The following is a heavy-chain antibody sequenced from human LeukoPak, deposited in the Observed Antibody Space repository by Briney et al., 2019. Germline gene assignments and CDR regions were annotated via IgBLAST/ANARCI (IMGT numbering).Heavy chain of an antibody. J-gene: IGHJ3*02. CDR1: GLTFSDYY. V-gene: IGHV3-11*01. Sequence: GGSLRLSCAASGLTFSDYYMSWIRQAPGKGLEWVSYISSSGSTIYYADSVKGRFTISRDNAKNSLYLQMNSLRAEDTAVYYCARHYYDSSGPGSDAFDIWGQGTMVTVSS. CDR2: ISSSGSTI. D-gene: IGHD3-22*01. CDR3: ARHYYDSSGPGSDAFDI.